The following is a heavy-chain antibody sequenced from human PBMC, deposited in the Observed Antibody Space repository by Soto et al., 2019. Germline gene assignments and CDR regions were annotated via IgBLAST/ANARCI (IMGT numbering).Heavy chain of an antibody. J-gene: IGHJ4*02. Sequence: GGSLRLSCAASGFTFSGYAMNWVRQTPGKGLEWVSHISKRGYSMYYADSVKGRFIISRDNAESSLSLQMNGLTDEDTAVYYCARKVYTVVTPFDYWGQGALVTVSS. V-gene: IGHV3-48*02. D-gene: IGHD2-21*02. CDR1: GFTFSGYA. CDR2: ISKRGYSM. CDR3: ARKVYTVVTPFDY.